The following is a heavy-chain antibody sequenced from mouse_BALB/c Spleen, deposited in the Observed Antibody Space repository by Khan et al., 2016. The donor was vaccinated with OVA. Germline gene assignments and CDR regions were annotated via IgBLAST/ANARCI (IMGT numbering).Heavy chain of an antibody. CDR2: IGSGDSP. V-gene: IGHV5-6-5*01. CDR1: GFTFSNYA. J-gene: IGHJ3*01. CDR3: ARDYWFAY. Sequence: EVELVESGGGLVKPGGSLKLSCAASGFTFSNYAMSWVRQSPEKRLEWVASIGSGDSPYYLDSVKGRFTISRDNARNILYLQMSSLRSEDTAMYYCARDYWFAYWGQGTLVTVSA.